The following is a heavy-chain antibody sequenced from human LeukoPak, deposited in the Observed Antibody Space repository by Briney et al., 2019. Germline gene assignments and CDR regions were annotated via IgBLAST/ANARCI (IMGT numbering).Heavy chain of an antibody. D-gene: IGHD5-18*01. Sequence: GRSPRLSCAASGFMFRSYGMHWVRQAPGKGLEWVAVIWYDGSNKYYTDSAKGRFTISRDNSNNTPYLQMNSLRVEDTAVYYCARGHVRGYSYGFGYWGQGSLVTVSS. J-gene: IGHJ4*02. CDR2: IWYDGSNK. V-gene: IGHV3-33*08. CDR3: ARGHVRGYSYGFGY. CDR1: GFMFRSYG.